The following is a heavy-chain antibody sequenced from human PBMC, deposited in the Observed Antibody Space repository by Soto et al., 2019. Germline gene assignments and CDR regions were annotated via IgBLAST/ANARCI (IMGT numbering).Heavy chain of an antibody. V-gene: IGHV3-23*01. D-gene: IGHD3-10*01. CDR1: GFTFSSYS. Sequence: EVQLLESGGGLVQPGGSLRLSCAASGFTFSSYSMNWVHQAPGKGLEWVASVGGGGDNTFYADSVKGRFTISRDDSQNTLYLQMNSPRAEDTAVYFCAKRDSGSGRSPPLINYWGQGTLVTVSS. CDR2: VGGGGDNT. CDR3: AKRDSGSGRSPPLINY. J-gene: IGHJ4*02.